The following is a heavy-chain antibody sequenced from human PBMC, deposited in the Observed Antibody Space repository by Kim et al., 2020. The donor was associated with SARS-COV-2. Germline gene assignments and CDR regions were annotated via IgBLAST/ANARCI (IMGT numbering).Heavy chain of an antibody. J-gene: IGHJ4*02. CDR3: ARAIPETEDFDY. CDR2: ISHSGREK. V-gene: IGHV3-30*04. CDR1: GFTFSDFA. D-gene: IGHD2-2*02. Sequence: GGSLRLSCAASGFTFSDFAMHWVRRAPGKGLQWVAVISHSGREKFFADSVKGRFTISRDNSNNTLSLQMNRLDSEDTAMYYCARAIPETEDFDYWGQGTLVTVSS.